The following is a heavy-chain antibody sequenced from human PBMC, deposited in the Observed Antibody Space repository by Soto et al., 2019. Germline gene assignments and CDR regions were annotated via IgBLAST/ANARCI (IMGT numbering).Heavy chain of an antibody. Sequence: PSGTLSLTCTVSGGSISSYYWSWIRQPPGKGLEWIGYIYYSGSTNYNPSLKSRVTISVDTSKNQFSLKLSSVTAADTAVYYCARTVGSGRGRRRYDAFDIWGQGTMVTVSS. J-gene: IGHJ3*02. V-gene: IGHV4-59*01. CDR2: IYYSGST. CDR1: GGSISSYY. CDR3: ARTVGSGRGRRRYDAFDI. D-gene: IGHD3-10*01.